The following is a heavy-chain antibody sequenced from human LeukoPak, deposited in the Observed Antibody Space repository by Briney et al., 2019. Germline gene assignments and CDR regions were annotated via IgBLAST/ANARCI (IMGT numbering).Heavy chain of an antibody. CDR3: ARSARGYYYDSSGYYSPLFDY. Sequence: GGSLRLSCAASGFTFSSYWVSWVRQAPGKGLEWVANIKQDGSEKYYVDSVKGRFTISRDNAKNSLYLQMNSLRAGDTAVYYCARSARGYYYDSSGYYSPLFDYWGQGTLVTVSS. CDR2: IKQDGSEK. J-gene: IGHJ4*02. V-gene: IGHV3-7*01. D-gene: IGHD3-22*01. CDR1: GFTFSSYW.